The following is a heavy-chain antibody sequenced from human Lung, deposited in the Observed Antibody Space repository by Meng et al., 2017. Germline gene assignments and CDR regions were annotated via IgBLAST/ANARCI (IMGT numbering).Heavy chain of an antibody. D-gene: IGHD5-24*01. J-gene: IGHJ4*02. Sequence: EVQLVESGGGLAQPGGSLRLSCAASGFTFSTYWMHWARQAPGKGLVWVSNINTDGSSTNYADSVKGRFTISRDNAKNTLYLQMNSLRAEDTAVYYCGRSDGYIRDWGQGTLVTVSS. V-gene: IGHV3-74*01. CDR2: INTDGSST. CDR1: GFTFSTYW. CDR3: GRSDGYIRD.